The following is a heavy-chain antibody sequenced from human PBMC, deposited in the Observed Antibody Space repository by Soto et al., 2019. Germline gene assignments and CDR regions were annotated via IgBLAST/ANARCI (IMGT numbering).Heavy chain of an antibody. CDR3: AKEVAATPWFDP. J-gene: IGHJ5*02. CDR1: GFTFSSYG. Sequence: GGSLRLSCAASGFTFSSYGMHWVRQAPGKGLEWVAVISYDGSNKYYADSVKGRFTISRDNSKNTLYLQMNSLRAEDTAVYYCAKEVAATPWFDPWGQGTLVTVSS. V-gene: IGHV3-30*18. CDR2: ISYDGSNK. D-gene: IGHD2-15*01.